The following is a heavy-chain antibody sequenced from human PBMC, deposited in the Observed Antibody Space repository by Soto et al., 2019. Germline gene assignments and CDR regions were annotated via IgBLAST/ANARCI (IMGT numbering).Heavy chain of an antibody. CDR2: ISAYNGNT. D-gene: IGHD5-18*01. Sequence: ASVKVSCKASGYTFTSYGISWVRQAPGQGLEWMGWISAYNGNTNYAQKLQGRVTMTTDTSTSTAYMELRSLRSDDTAVYYCVSSLFVGYGLEGEYPWGQGTLVTVSA. CDR1: GYTFTSYG. V-gene: IGHV1-18*01. CDR3: VSSLFVGYGLEGEYP. J-gene: IGHJ4*02.